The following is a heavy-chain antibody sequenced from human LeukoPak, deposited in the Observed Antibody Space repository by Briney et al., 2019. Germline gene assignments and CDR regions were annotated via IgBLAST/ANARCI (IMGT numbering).Heavy chain of an antibody. CDR2: IYYSGST. J-gene: IGHJ4*02. CDR3: ARVRGYYDSSGYDY. V-gene: IGHV4-59*07. CDR1: VASISSYY. Sequence: KASDTLSLPCTVSVASISSYYWSWIRQPPGKGREWIGYIYYSGSTNYNPALKSRVTISEDTSKNQISLKLSSVTAADTAVYYCARVRGYYDSSGYDYWGEGTLVSVCS. D-gene: IGHD3-22*01.